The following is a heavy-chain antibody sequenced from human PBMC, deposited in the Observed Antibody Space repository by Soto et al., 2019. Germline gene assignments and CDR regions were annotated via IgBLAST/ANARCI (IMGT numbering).Heavy chain of an antibody. CDR3: ARGDYGTGGYPFPYFDY. V-gene: IGHV1-2*02. CDR2: INPDSGAT. D-gene: IGHD2-8*02. Sequence: HEHLVQSGAEVKRPGASLKVSCKASGYSFTGYYIHWVRQAPGQGLEWMGWINPDSGATNYGQNFQGRGTLTSDTSISTASMDLTSLTSDDTAVYYCARGDYGTGGYPFPYFDYWGQGTLVIVSS. CDR1: GYSFTGYY. J-gene: IGHJ4*02.